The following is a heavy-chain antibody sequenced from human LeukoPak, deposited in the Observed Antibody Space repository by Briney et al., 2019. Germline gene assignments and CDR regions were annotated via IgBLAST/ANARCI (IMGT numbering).Heavy chain of an antibody. CDR2: IHYSGRA. CDR3: VRFGVNYDMDV. Sequence: SETLSLTCSVSGGSISGYYWTWVRQPPGKGLEWIGQIHYSGRADYNPSLNSRITMSVDTSRNQISLKLSSVTAADTAIYYCVRFGVNYDMDVWGQGTTVTVFS. V-gene: IGHV4-59*01. D-gene: IGHD3-16*01. J-gene: IGHJ6*02. CDR1: GGSISGYY.